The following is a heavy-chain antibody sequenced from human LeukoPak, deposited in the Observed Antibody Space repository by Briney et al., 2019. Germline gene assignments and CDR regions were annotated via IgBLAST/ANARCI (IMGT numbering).Heavy chain of an antibody. CDR1: GFTFSNYW. D-gene: IGHD2-15*01. J-gene: IGHJ4*02. CDR2: INRDGSGK. CDR3: EGGPGY. Sequence: GGSLRLSCAASGFTFSNYWMRWVRQAPGKGLEWVANINRDGSGKYYVDSVKGRFIISRDNAKNSLYSQMNSLGADDTAVYYCEGGPGYWGQGTLVTVSS. V-gene: IGHV3-7*01.